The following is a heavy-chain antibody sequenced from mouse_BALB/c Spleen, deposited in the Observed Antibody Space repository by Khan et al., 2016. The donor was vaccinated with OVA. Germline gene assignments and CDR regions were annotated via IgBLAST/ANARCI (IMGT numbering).Heavy chain of an antibody. CDR3: ERQYYGGTLYRYLYV. Sequence: QVQLQQSGAELVKPGASVKLSCKASGYTFTSYDINWVRQRPEQGLEWIGWIFPGDDSTKYNEKFKGKATLTSAKSSSTAYMQLSRLTSEESASVFCERQYYGGTLYRYLYVWGAGNTVTVSS. J-gene: IGHJ1*01. V-gene: IGHV1-85*01. CDR1: GYTFTSYD. CDR2: IFPGDDST. D-gene: IGHD1-1*01.